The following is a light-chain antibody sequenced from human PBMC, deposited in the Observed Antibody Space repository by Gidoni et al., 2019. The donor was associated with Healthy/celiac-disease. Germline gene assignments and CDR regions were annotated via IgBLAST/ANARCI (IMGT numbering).Light chain of an antibody. CDR2: LGS. CDR3: MQALQTPRT. J-gene: IGKJ1*01. Sequence: DIVMSQSPLSLPVTPVEPASISCRSGQSLLHSNGYIYLNWSVLKPGQSPQLLIYLGSNRASGVPDRFSGSGSGTDFTLKISRVEAEDVGVYYCMQALQTPRTFGQGTKVEIK. V-gene: IGKV2-28*01. CDR1: QSLLHSNGYIY.